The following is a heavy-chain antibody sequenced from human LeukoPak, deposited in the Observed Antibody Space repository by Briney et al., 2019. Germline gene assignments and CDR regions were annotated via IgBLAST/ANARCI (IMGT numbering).Heavy chain of an antibody. D-gene: IGHD3-10*01. CDR2: ISGYNGNI. V-gene: IGHV1-18*01. J-gene: IGHJ4*02. CDR1: GYTFTSYG. CDR3: ARGPGPSPDIWFGED. Sequence: ASVKVSCKASGYTFTSYGISWVRQAPGQGLEWMGWISGYNGNINYAQKFQGRVTMTRNTSISTAYMELSSLRSEDTAVYYCARGPGPSPDIWFGEDWGQGTLVTVSS.